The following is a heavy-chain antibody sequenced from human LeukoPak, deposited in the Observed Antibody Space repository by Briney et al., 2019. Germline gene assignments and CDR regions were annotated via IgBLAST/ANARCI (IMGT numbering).Heavy chain of an antibody. Sequence: PGGSLRLSCAASGFTFSSYEMNLVRQAPGKGLEWVSYISSSGSTIYYADSVKGRFTISRDNAKNSLYLQMNSLRAEDTAVYYCARAGLVGATGDYWGQGTLVTVSS. V-gene: IGHV3-48*03. J-gene: IGHJ4*02. CDR2: ISSSGSTI. CDR3: ARAGLVGATGDY. D-gene: IGHD1-26*01. CDR1: GFTFSSYE.